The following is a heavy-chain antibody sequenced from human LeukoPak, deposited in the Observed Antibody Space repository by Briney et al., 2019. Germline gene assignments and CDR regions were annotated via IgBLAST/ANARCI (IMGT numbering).Heavy chain of an antibody. J-gene: IGHJ4*02. D-gene: IGHD3-22*01. CDR3: AKERSILVLTSFDY. V-gene: IGHV3-23*01. Sequence: GGSLRLSCTASGFSFSDYAMSWVRQAPGKGLEWVSAIGGSGGSTNYADSVQGRFTISRDNSKNTLYLQMNSLRAEDTAIYFCAKERSILVLTSFDYWGQGTLVTVSS. CDR2: IGGSGGST. CDR1: GFSFSDYA.